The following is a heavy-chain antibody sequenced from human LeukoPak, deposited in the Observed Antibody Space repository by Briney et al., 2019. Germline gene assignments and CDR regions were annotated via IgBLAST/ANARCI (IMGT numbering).Heavy chain of an antibody. D-gene: IGHD3-22*01. V-gene: IGHV4-39*01. CDR2: IYYSGST. CDR3: ARLFSDSVVVVVTNYYMDV. CDR1: GGSISSSSYY. J-gene: IGHJ6*03. Sequence: SETLSLTCTVSGGSISSSSYYWGWIRQPPGKGLEWIGSIYYSGSTYYNPSLKSRVTISVDTSKNQFSLKLSSVTAADTAVYYCARLFSDSVVVVVTNYYMDVWGIGTTVTVSS.